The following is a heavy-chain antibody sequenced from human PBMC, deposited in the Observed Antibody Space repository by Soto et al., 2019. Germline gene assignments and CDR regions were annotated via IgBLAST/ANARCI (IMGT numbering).Heavy chain of an antibody. CDR3: AREGYYYDSGIYSTIYYYYGVDV. V-gene: IGHV3-23*01. CDR2: ISGSGGST. J-gene: IGHJ6*02. CDR1: GFTFSSYA. D-gene: IGHD3-10*01. Sequence: SLRLSCAASGFTFSSYAMSWVRQAPGKGLEWVSAISGSGGSTYYADSVKGRFTISRDNSKNTLYLQMNSLRAEDTAVYYCAREGYYYDSGIYSTIYYYYGVDVWGQGTTVTVSS.